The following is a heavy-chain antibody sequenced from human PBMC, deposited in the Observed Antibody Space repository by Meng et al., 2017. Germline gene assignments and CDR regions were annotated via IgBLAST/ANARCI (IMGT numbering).Heavy chain of an antibody. CDR1: DYTFTSYA. Sequence: GAQVKKPGASLKVSYKVSDYTFTSYATHWLRQAPGQRLDGMGWINAGNGNTKYSQKFQGRVTITRDTSASTAYMELSSLRSDDTAMYYCARDEDISAAGKLFGDYWGQGTLVTVSS. D-gene: IGHD6-25*01. V-gene: IGHV1-3*01. CDR3: ARDEDISAAGKLFGDY. J-gene: IGHJ4*02. CDR2: INAGNGNT.